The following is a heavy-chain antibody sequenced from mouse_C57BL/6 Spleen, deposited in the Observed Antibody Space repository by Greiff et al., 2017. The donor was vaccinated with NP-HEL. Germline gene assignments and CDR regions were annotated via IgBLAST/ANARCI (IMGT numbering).Heavy chain of an antibody. D-gene: IGHD3-3*01. J-gene: IGHJ4*01. CDR3: ARLRTDYAMDY. CDR1: GFTFSDYG. CDR2: ISNLAYSI. Sequence: EVQRVESGGGLVQPGGSLKLSCAASGFTFSDYGMAWVRQAPRKGPEWVAFISNLAYSIYYADTVTGRFTISRENAKNTLYLEMSSLRSEDTAMYYCARLRTDYAMDYWGQGTSVTVSS. V-gene: IGHV5-15*01.